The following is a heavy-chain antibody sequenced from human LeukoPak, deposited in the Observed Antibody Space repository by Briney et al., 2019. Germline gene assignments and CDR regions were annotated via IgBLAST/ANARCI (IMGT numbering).Heavy chain of an antibody. D-gene: IGHD2-15*01. Sequence: ASVKVSCKASGYTFTGYYMQWVRQAPGQGLEWMGWINPNSGGTNYAQKFQGRVTMTRDTSISTAYMELSRLRSEDTAVYYCARSCSGGSRYGWFDPWGQGTLVTVSS. V-gene: IGHV1-2*02. J-gene: IGHJ5*02. CDR1: GYTFTGYY. CDR2: INPNSGGT. CDR3: ARSCSGGSRYGWFDP.